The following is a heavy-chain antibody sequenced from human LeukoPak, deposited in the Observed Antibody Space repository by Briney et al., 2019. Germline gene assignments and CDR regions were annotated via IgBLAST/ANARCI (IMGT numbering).Heavy chain of an antibody. CDR3: ARGESMIVVVTPDYFDY. V-gene: IGHV3-30*02. CDR1: GFTFSIYG. D-gene: IGHD3-22*01. CDR2: IRYEGTNK. Sequence: GGSLRLSCAASGFTFSIYGMHWVRQAPGKGLEWVAFIRYEGTNKYYADSVKGRFTVSRDNSKNTLYLLMNSLRAEDTAVYYCARGESMIVVVTPDYFDYWGQGTLVTVSS. J-gene: IGHJ4*02.